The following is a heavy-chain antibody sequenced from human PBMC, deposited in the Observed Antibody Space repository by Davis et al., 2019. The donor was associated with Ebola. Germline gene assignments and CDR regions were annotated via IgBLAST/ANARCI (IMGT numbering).Heavy chain of an antibody. V-gene: IGHV4-59*08. CDR1: GGSMTDYY. CDR3: ARLGFLGGQFDF. J-gene: IGHJ4*02. Sequence: GSLRLSCIVSGGSMTDYYSTWIRQSPGKGLEWIGYIYYLGSTIYNPSLQSRVTISVDTSKDQFSLMLTSVTAADTAVYYCARLGFLGGQFDFWGQGTLVTVSA. CDR2: IYYLGST. D-gene: IGHD3-16*01.